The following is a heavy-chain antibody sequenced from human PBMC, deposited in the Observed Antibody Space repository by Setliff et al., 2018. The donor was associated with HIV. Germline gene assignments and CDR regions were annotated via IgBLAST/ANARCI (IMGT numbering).Heavy chain of an antibody. J-gene: IGHJ1*01. Sequence: ASVKVSCKTSGYIFSGYYLHWLRRAPGQGLEWMGWINYSNGDTHYAENFQGRVTMTRDSSISTVYMDLNRLTSDDTAMYFCALANIVSTARWNHWGRGTLVTSPQ. CDR1: GYIFSGYY. CDR2: INYSNGDT. D-gene: IGHD1-1*01. V-gene: IGHV1-2*02. CDR3: ALANIVSTARWNH.